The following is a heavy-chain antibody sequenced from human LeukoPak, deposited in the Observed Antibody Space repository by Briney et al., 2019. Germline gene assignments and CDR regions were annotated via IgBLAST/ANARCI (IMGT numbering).Heavy chain of an antibody. CDR3: ASDCSSTSCYGSDY. CDR1: GGSISSSSYY. D-gene: IGHD2-2*01. CDR2: IYYSGST. Sequence: PSETLSLTCTVSGGSISSSSYYWGWIRQPPGKGLEWIGSIYYSGSTYYNPSLKSRVTISVDTSKNQFSLKLSSVTAADTAVYYCASDCSSTSCYGSDYWGQGTLVTVSS. V-gene: IGHV4-39*01. J-gene: IGHJ4*02.